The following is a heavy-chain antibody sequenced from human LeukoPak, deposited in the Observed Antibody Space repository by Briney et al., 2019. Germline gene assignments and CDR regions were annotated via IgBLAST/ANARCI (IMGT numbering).Heavy chain of an antibody. CDR2: LNGDGRTT. D-gene: IGHD5-18*01. V-gene: IGHV3-74*01. Sequence: HPWGSLRLSCAASGFTFSSYPIHWVRQAPGQELVWVSRLNGDGRTTTYADSVKGRFTISRDNAMNTLYLQMDSLRAEDTAVYYCARDRTEGYGYSGPPKYWGQGTAVTVSS. CDR1: GFTFSSYP. CDR3: ARDRTEGYGYSGPPKY. J-gene: IGHJ4*02.